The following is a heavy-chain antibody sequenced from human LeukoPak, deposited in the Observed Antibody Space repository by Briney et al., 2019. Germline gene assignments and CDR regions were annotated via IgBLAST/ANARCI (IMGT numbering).Heavy chain of an antibody. Sequence: ASVKVSCKASGYTFTSYYMHWVRQAPGQGLEWMGIINPNGGSTSYAQKFQGRVTMTRDMSTSTVYMELSSLRSEDTAVYYCAREDVVGGGWFDPWGQGTLVTVSS. CDR3: AREDVVGGGWFDP. V-gene: IGHV1-46*01. CDR2: INPNGGST. CDR1: GYTFTSYY. J-gene: IGHJ5*02. D-gene: IGHD2-15*01.